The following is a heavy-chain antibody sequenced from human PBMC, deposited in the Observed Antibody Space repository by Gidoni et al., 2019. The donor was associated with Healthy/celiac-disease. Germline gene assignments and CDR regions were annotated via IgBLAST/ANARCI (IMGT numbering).Heavy chain of an antibody. CDR3: ARIRYSSSWYGVDDY. CDR2: IDWDDDK. Sequence: QVTLRESGPALVNPTQTLTLTCTFSGFSLSTSGMCVSWIRQPPGKALEWLARIDWDDDKYYSTSLKTRLTISKDTSKNQVVLTMTNMDPVDTATYYCARIRYSSSWYGVDDYWGQGTLVTVSS. J-gene: IGHJ4*02. V-gene: IGHV2-70*15. CDR1: GFSLSTSGMC. D-gene: IGHD6-13*01.